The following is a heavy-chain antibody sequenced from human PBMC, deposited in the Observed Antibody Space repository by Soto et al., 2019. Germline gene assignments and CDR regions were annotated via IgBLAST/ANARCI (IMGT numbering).Heavy chain of an antibody. CDR1: GYTFTSYA. CDR2: VNPGNDNT. CDR3: ARGAGGSWRGGFLDS. Sequence: ASVKVSCKASGYTFTSYAMHWVRQAPGQRLEWMGWVNPGNDNTAYSQKFQGRVTITRDTSASTAYMELSSLRSEDTAVFYCARGAGGSWRGGFLDSGGRGTGVTVSS. V-gene: IGHV1-3*01. J-gene: IGHJ4*02. D-gene: IGHD3-16*01.